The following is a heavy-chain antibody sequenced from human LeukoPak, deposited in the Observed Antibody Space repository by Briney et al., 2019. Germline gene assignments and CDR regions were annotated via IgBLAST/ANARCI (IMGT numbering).Heavy chain of an antibody. D-gene: IGHD3-22*01. J-gene: IGHJ4*02. Sequence: GGSLRLSCAASGFTFSGYSMNWVRQAPGKGLEWVSSISSSSRYIYYADSVKGRFTISRDNAKNSLYLQMNSLRAEDTAVYYCARDRSFYDSSGYVDYWGQGTLVTVSS. CDR2: ISSSSRYI. CDR1: GFTFSGYS. V-gene: IGHV3-21*01. CDR3: ARDRSFYDSSGYVDY.